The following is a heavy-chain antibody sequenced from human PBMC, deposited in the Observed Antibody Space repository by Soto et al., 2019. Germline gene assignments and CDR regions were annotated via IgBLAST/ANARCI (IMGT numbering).Heavy chain of an antibody. CDR1: GYTFTGYY. D-gene: IGHD3-3*01. CDR3: ARSVSYTIFGVVSARLNWFDP. CDR2: INPNSGGT. Sequence: ASVKVSCKASGYTFTGYYMHWVRQAPGQGLEWMGWINPNSGGTNYAQKFQGRVTMTRDTSISTAYMELSRLRSDDTAVYYCARSVSYTIFGVVSARLNWFDPWGQGTLVTVSS. J-gene: IGHJ5*02. V-gene: IGHV1-2*02.